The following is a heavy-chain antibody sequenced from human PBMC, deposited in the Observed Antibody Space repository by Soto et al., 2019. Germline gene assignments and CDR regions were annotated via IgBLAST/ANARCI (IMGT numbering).Heavy chain of an antibody. CDR3: ARDSSGYYSGHYYFDY. J-gene: IGHJ4*02. CDR1: GFTFSSYA. Sequence: GGSLRLSCAASGFTFSSYAMHRVRQAPGKGLEWVAVISYDGSNKYYADSVKGRFTISRDNSKNTLYLQMNSLRAEDTAVYYCARDSSGYYSGHYYFDYWGQGTLVTVSS. CDR2: ISYDGSNK. V-gene: IGHV3-30-3*01. D-gene: IGHD3-22*01.